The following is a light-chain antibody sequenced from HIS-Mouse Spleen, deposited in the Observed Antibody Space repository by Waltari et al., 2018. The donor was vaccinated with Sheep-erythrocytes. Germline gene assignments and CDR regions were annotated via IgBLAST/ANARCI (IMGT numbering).Light chain of an antibody. J-gene: IGLJ1*01. Sequence: QSALTQPRSVSGSPGQSVTISCTGTSSDVGGYNYVSWYQQHPGKAPKLMIYDVSKRPSGVPRRFSCSKSGNTASLTISGLQAEDEADYYCCSYAGSYNHVFATGTKVTVL. CDR3: CSYAGSYNHV. V-gene: IGLV2-11*01. CDR2: DVS. CDR1: SSDVGGYNY.